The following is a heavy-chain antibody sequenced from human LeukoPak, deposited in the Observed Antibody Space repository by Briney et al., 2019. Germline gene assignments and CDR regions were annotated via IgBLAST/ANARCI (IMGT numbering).Heavy chain of an antibody. CDR1: EFTFSKYW. CDR3: ATLLPMDV. CDR2: IKEDGSEK. Sequence: PGGSLGLSCAASEFTFSKYWMSWVRQAPGKGLQWLAHIKEDGSEKYYVDSVKGRFIISRDNAKNSLYLEMNSLRGEDTAVYYCATLLPMDVWGTGTTVTVSS. V-gene: IGHV3-7*01. D-gene: IGHD2-21*01. J-gene: IGHJ6*03.